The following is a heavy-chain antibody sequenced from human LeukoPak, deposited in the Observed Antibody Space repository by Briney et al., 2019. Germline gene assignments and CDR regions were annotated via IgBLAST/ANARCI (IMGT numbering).Heavy chain of an antibody. J-gene: IGHJ4*02. CDR1: GGSISSCY. CDR2: IYYSGST. Sequence: SETLSLTCSVSGGSISSCYWSWIRQPPGKGLEGIGYIYYSGSTNYNPSLKSRVTISVDTSKNQFSLKLSSVTAADTAVYYCARHGEVRFYYYSSRYYPDYCGQGTLVTVSS. D-gene: IGHD3-22*01. CDR3: ARHGEVRFYYYSSRYYPDY. V-gene: IGHV4-59*08.